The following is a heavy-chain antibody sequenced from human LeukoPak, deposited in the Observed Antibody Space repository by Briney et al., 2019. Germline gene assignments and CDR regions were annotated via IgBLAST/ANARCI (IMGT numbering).Heavy chain of an antibody. CDR2: IYYSGNT. Sequence: ETLSLTCTVSGGSVSSASYYWSWIRQPPGKGLEWIGYIYYSGNTNYNPSVKSRVTISVDTSKNQFSLKLSSVTAADTAVYYCASYVETTMVVDYWGLGTLVTVSS. CDR1: GGSVSSASYY. D-gene: IGHD5-18*01. CDR3: ASYVETTMVVDY. V-gene: IGHV4-61*01. J-gene: IGHJ4*02.